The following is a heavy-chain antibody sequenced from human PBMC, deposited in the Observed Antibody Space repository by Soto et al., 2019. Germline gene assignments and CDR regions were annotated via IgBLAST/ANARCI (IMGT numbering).Heavy chain of an antibody. CDR3: ARVVVVVPCSPGGMDV. D-gene: IGHD2-2*01. CDR2: IYYSGST. V-gene: IGHV4-61*01. Sequence: QVQLQESGPGLVKPSETLSLTCTVSGGSVSSGSYYWSWIRQPPGRGLEWIGYIYYSGSTNYNPSLKSRVTISVDRSKNQFSLKLSSVTAADTAVYYCARVVVVVPCSPGGMDVWGQGTTVTVSS. CDR1: GGSVSSGSYY. J-gene: IGHJ6*02.